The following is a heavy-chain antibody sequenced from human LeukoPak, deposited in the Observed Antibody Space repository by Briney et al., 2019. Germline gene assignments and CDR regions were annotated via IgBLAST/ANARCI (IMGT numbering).Heavy chain of an antibody. CDR2: ISPTGSTT. V-gene: IGHV3-74*01. J-gene: IGHJ4*02. CDR1: GFSFSGHW. D-gene: IGHD6-6*01. CDR3: ARGPNSNWSGLDF. Sequence: GSLRLSCTASGFSFSGHWMHWARQLPGKGLVWVSRISPTGSTTGYADSVKGRFTVSRDNAKNTLYLQVNNLRAEDTAVYYCARGPNSNWSGLDFWGQGTLLTVSS.